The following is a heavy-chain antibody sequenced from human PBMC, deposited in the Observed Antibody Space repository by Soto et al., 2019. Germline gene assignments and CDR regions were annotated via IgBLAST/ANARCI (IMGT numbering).Heavy chain of an antibody. CDR1: GYTFTGYY. D-gene: IGHD6-19*01. Sequence: ASVKVSCTASGYTFTGYYMHWVRQAPGQGLEWMGGIIPIFGTANYAQKFQGRVTMTADESTSTAYMELSSLRSEDTAVYYCAKRTYSSGWYIYRYYGMDVWGQGTTVTVSS. CDR3: AKRTYSSGWYIYRYYGMDV. V-gene: IGHV1-69*13. CDR2: IIPIFGTA. J-gene: IGHJ6*02.